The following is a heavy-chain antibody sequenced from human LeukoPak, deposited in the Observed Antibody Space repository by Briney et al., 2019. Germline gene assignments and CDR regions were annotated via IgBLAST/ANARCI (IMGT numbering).Heavy chain of an antibody. CDR2: IYHSGST. J-gene: IGHJ4*02. CDR1: DGSINSYY. CDR3: ARGGSSTWRTIDY. Sequence: SETLSLTCSVSDGSINSYYWNWIRRPPGKGLEWIGYIYHSGSTYYNPSLKSRVTISVDRSKNQFSLKLSSVTAADTAVYYCARGGSSTWRTIDYWGQGTLVTVSS. V-gene: IGHV4-30-2*01. D-gene: IGHD1/OR15-1a*01.